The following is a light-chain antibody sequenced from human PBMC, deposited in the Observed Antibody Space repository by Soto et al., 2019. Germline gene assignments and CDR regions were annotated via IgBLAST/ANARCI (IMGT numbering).Light chain of an antibody. CDR1: SSDVGNYNL. J-gene: IGLJ2*01. Sequence: QSMLTQPASVSGSPGQSITISCTGTSSDVGNYNLVSWYQQYPGKAPKLMIYEGGKRPSGVSNRFSGSKSGNTASLTISGLQAEDEADYYCCSFALRSTLIFGGGTKVTVL. CDR3: CSFALRSTLI. V-gene: IGLV2-23*01. CDR2: EGG.